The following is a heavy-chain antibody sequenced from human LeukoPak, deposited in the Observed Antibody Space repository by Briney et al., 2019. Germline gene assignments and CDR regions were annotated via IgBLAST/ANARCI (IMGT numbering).Heavy chain of an antibody. CDR2: INTNTGNP. CDR3: ARERGRYFDPGNWFDP. V-gene: IGHV7-4-1*02. D-gene: IGHD3-9*01. J-gene: IGHJ5*02. Sequence: ASVKVSCKASGYTFTSFAMNWVRQAPGQGLEWMGWINTNTGNPTYAQGFTGRFVFSLDTSVSTAYLQISSLKAEDTAVYYCARERGRYFDPGNWFDPWGQGTLVTVSS. CDR1: GYTFTSFA.